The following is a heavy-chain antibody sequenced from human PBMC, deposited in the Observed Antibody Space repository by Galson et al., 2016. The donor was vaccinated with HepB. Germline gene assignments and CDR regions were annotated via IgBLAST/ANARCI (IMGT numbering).Heavy chain of an antibody. CDR2: ISGYNGNT. D-gene: IGHD3-10*01. Sequence: SVKVSCKASGDSFSSHGVSWVRQAPGQGLEWMAWISGYNGNTNHEHKFLGRVILTIDKSTGTAYLDLRSLRSDDPAVYYCARVRRYYNSGRASYFFDYWGQGTLVTVSS. CDR3: ARVRRYYNSGRASYFFDY. V-gene: IGHV1-18*01. J-gene: IGHJ4*02. CDR1: GDSFSSHG.